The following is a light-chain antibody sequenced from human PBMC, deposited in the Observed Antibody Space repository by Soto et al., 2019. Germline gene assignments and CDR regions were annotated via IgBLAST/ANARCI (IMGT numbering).Light chain of an antibody. J-gene: IGLJ3*02. Sequence: QSVLTQPASVSGSPGQSITISCTGTSSDVGAYNYVSWYQQHPDKAPKLMIYEVSYRPSGVSDRFSGSRSGNTASLTISGLQAEDESDYYCSSYTSSTTWVFGGGTKVTVL. CDR2: EVS. CDR3: SSYTSSTTWV. V-gene: IGLV2-14*01. CDR1: SSDVGAYNY.